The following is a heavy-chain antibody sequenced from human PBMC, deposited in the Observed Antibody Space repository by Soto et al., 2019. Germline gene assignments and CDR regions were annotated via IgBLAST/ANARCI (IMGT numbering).Heavy chain of an antibody. J-gene: IGHJ4*02. CDR1: GGSISSSSYY. CDR3: ASPMTTVTNDY. Sequence: SETLSLTCTVSGGSISSSSYYWGWIRQPPGKGLEWIGSIYYSGSTYYNPSLKSRVTISVDTSKNQFSLKLSSVTAADTAVYYCASPMTTVTNDYWGQGTLVTVSS. V-gene: IGHV4-39*01. D-gene: IGHD4-17*01. CDR2: IYYSGST.